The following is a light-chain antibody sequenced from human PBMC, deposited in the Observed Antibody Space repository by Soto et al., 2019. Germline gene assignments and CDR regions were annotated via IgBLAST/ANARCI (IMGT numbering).Light chain of an antibody. CDR2: ANN. V-gene: IGLV1-40*01. CDR1: RSNLGAGYD. Sequence: QSVLTQPPSVSGAPGQGVTISCTGTRSNLGAGYDVHWYQQFPGAAPKLLIYANNKRPSGVLDRFSGSKSGTSASLAITGLQAEDEADYYCQSYDNSLSGAWVFGGGTQPTVL. CDR3: QSYDNSLSGAWV. J-gene: IGLJ7*01.